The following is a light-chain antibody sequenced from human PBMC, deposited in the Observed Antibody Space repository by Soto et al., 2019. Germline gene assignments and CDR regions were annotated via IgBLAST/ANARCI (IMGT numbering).Light chain of an antibody. Sequence: EIVLTQSPGTLSLSPGERATLSCRASQSVSSSYLAWFQQKPGQAPRRLIYGTSSRATGIPDRFSGSGSGTDCTLTISRLEPEDFSVYYCQQYGSSPYTFGQGTQLEIK. CDR2: GTS. V-gene: IGKV3-20*01. CDR1: QSVSSSY. J-gene: IGKJ2*01. CDR3: QQYGSSPYT.